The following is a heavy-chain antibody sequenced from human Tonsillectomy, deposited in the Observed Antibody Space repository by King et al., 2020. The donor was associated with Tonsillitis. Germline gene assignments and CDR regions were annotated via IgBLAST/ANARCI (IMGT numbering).Heavy chain of an antibody. J-gene: IGHJ6*03. Sequence: VQLVESVGGLVKPGGSLRLSCAASGFTFSNAWMSWVRQAPGKGLEWVGRIKSKTDGGTTDYAAPVKGRFTISRDDSKNTLYLQMNSLKTEDTAVYYCTTDPFGDYDDDGYYYYYMDVWGKGTTVTVSS. V-gene: IGHV3-15*01. D-gene: IGHD4-17*01. CDR1: GFTFSNAW. CDR3: TTDPFGDYDDDGYYYYYMDV. CDR2: IKSKTDGGTT.